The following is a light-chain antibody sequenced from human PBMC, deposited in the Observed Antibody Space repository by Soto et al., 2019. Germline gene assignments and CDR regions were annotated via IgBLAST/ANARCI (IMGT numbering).Light chain of an antibody. J-gene: IGKJ4*01. CDR1: HTISSN. CDR3: QQRSNWPPVT. V-gene: IGKV3-11*01. CDR2: DAS. Sequence: EIVLTQSPGTLSLSPGDTATLSCRASHTISSNFLAWYQQKPGQAPRLLIYDASNRATGIPARFSGSGSGTDFTLTISSLEPEDFGVYYCQQRSNWPPVTFGGGTKVEIK.